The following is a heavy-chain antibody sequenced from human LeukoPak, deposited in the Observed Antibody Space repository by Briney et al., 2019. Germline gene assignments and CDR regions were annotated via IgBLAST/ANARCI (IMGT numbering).Heavy chain of an antibody. Sequence: GGSLRLSCVASGISFGTYLMTWVRQAPGKGLEWVANIKQDGSDKYYVDSVKGRFTISRDNAKNSVYLQMNSLRAEDTAVYYCARDHNDAFDIWGQGTMVTVSS. CDR2: IKQDGSDK. J-gene: IGHJ3*02. V-gene: IGHV3-7*05. CDR1: GISFGTYL. CDR3: ARDHNDAFDI.